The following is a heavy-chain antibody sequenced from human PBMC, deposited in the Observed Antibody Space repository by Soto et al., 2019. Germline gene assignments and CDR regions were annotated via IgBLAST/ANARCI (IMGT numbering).Heavy chain of an antibody. CDR3: ARQVGGWAPWYFDY. D-gene: IGHD6-19*01. J-gene: IGHJ4*02. CDR2: INHSGST. CDR1: GGSFSAYS. V-gene: IGHV4-34*01. Sequence: PSETLSLTCAVYGGSFSAYSWTWIRQPPGKGLEWIGEINHSGSTYYNPSLESRVTISVDTSKNQFSLRLSSVTAADTAVYYCARQVGGWAPWYFDYWGQGTLVTVSS.